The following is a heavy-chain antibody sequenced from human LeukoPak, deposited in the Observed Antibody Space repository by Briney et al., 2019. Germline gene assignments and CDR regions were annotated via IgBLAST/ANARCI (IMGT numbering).Heavy chain of an antibody. V-gene: IGHV3-48*04. J-gene: IGHJ4*02. D-gene: IGHD3-22*01. CDR3: GRVSRAVGYYYVEF. CDR1: GFTFSTYS. CDR2: IRFGSDLM. Sequence: SGGSLRLSCAASGFTFSTYSVNWVRQAPRKALEWISYIRFGSDLMSYADSVKGRFTISRDDAQSSLHLQMNSLRADDTAVYYVGRVSRAVGYYYVEFWGQGTLVTVSS.